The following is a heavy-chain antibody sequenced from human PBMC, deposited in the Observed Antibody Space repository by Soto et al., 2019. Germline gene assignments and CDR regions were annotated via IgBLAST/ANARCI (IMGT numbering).Heavy chain of an antibody. Sequence: ASVKVSCKASGYTFTSYGISWVRQAPGQGLEWVGWISAYNGNTNYAQKLQGRVTMTTDTSTSTAYMELRSLRSDDTAVYYCARDISGYYYPYYYYYYGMDVWGQGTTVTVSS. CDR3: ARDISGYYYPYYYYYYGMDV. J-gene: IGHJ6*02. CDR1: GYTFTSYG. D-gene: IGHD3-22*01. V-gene: IGHV1-18*01. CDR2: ISAYNGNT.